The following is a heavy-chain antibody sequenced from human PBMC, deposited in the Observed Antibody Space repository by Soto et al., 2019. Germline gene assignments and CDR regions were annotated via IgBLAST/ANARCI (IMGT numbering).Heavy chain of an antibody. CDR3: VRDVTGGYSFGW. D-gene: IGHD5-18*01. Sequence: EVQLVASGGGLVQPGGSLRLSCAASGFIFSNYWMYWVRQAPGKGLEWVAYIKLDGSEKYYVESVKGRFTISRDNARNSLYLQMNSLRAEDTAVYYCVRDVTGGYSFGWWGQAALVTVSS. CDR2: IKLDGSEK. V-gene: IGHV3-7*05. J-gene: IGHJ4*02. CDR1: GFIFSNYW.